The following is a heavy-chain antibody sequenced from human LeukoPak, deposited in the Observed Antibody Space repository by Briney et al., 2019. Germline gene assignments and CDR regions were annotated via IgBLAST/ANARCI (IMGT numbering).Heavy chain of an antibody. CDR1: GGSISRSNW. J-gene: IGHJ4*02. Sequence: SGTLSLTCAVSGGSISRSNWWSWVRQPPGKGLEWIGEIYHSGSTNYNPSLKSRVTISVDKSKNQFSLKLSFVTAADTAVYYCAIIKDYYDSSGYAYWGQGTLVTVSS. CDR3: AIIKDYYDSSGYAY. D-gene: IGHD3-22*01. CDR2: IYHSGST. V-gene: IGHV4-4*02.